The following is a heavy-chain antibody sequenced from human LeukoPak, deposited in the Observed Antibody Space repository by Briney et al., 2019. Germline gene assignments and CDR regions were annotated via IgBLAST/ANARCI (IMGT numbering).Heavy chain of an antibody. CDR2: IYSDGTT. D-gene: IGHD6-19*01. CDR1: GFTFSSYA. V-gene: IGHV3-23*03. J-gene: IGHJ4*02. CDR3: ARDQPPESGWYVGLWDY. Sequence: GGSLRLSCAASGFTFSSYAMSWVRQAPGRGLEWVSVIYSDGTTYYADSVKGRFTISRDNSKNTVHLQMSSLRPEDTAVYYCARDQPPESGWYVGLWDYWGQGTLVTVSS.